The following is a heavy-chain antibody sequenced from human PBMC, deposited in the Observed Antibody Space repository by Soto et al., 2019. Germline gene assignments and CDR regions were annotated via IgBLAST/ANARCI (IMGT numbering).Heavy chain of an antibody. Sequence: GGSLRLSCAASGFTFSSYGMHWVRQAPGKGLEWVAVIWYDGSNKYYADSVKGRFTISRDNSKNTLYLQMNSLRAEDTAVYYCARQQDYYYYGKDVWGQGTTVTVSS. V-gene: IGHV3-33*01. CDR2: IWYDGSNK. CDR1: GFTFSSYG. CDR3: ARQQDYYYYGKDV. J-gene: IGHJ6*02.